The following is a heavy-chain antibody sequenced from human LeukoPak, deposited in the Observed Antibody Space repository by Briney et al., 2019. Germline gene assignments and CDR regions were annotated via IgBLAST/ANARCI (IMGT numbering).Heavy chain of an antibody. J-gene: IGHJ5*02. V-gene: IGHV1-24*01. Sequence: ASVKVSCKVSGYTLTELSMHWVRQAPGKGLEWMGGFDPEYGEKIYAQKFQGRVTMTEDTSTDTAYMGLSSLRSEDTAVYYCSTWFRSGSPSRHNWFDPWGQGTLVTVSS. CDR3: STWFRSGSPSRHNWFDP. D-gene: IGHD3-10*01. CDR2: FDPEYGEK. CDR1: GYTLTELS.